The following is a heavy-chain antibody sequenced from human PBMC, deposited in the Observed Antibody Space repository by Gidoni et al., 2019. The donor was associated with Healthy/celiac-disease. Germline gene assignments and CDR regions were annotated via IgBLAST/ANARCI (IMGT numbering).Heavy chain of an antibody. CDR3: ARAPLRYFDWNERGRSGYFDY. D-gene: IGHD3-9*01. J-gene: IGHJ4*02. Sequence: QVQLQESGPGLVKPSETLSLTCTVSGGSVSSGSYYWSWIRQPPGKGLEWIGYIYYSGSTNYNPSLKSRVTISVDTSKNQFSLKLSSVTAADTAVYYCARAPLRYFDWNERGRSGYFDYWGQGTLVTVSS. CDR2: IYYSGST. V-gene: IGHV4-61*01. CDR1: GGSVSSGSYY.